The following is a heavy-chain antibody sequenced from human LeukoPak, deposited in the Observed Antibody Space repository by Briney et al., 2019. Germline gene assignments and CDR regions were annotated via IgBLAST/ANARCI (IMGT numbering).Heavy chain of an antibody. Sequence: SETLSLTCTVSGGSIRSYYWSWIRQPPGEGLEWIGYIYYSGSTNYNPSLKSRVTISIDTSKNQFSLKLSSVTAADTAVYYCARDNTMVRGGYYYYMDVWGKGTTVTVSS. J-gene: IGHJ6*03. CDR1: GGSIRSYY. V-gene: IGHV4-59*01. CDR2: IYYSGST. D-gene: IGHD3-10*01. CDR3: ARDNTMVRGGYYYYMDV.